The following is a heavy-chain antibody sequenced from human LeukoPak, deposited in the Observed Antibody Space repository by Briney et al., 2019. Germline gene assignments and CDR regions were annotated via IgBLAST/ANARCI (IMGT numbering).Heavy chain of an antibody. V-gene: IGHV4-61*02. CDR3: AGLSWPGRGSRFDP. CDR1: GGSISSGSYY. J-gene: IGHJ5*02. D-gene: IGHD3-10*01. Sequence: PSETLSLTCTVSGGSISSGSYYWSWIRQPAGKGLEWIGRIYTSGSTNYNPSLKSRVTISVDTSKNQFSLKLSSVTAADTAVYFCAGLSWPGRGSRFDPWGQGTPVTVSS. CDR2: IYTSGST.